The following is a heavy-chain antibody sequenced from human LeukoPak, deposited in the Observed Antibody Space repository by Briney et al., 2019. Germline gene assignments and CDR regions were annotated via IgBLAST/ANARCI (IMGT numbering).Heavy chain of an antibody. J-gene: IGHJ5*02. D-gene: IGHD3-10*01. CDR1: GYTFTSYA. CDR2: INTNTGNP. V-gene: IGHV7-4-1*02. CDR3: ARDLGLLWFGELTAFDP. Sequence: ASVKVSCKASGYTFTSYAMNWVRQAPGQGLEWMGWINTNTGNPTYAQGFTGRFVFSLDTSVSTAYLQISSLKAEDTAVYYCARDLGLLWFGELTAFDPWGPGTLVTVSS.